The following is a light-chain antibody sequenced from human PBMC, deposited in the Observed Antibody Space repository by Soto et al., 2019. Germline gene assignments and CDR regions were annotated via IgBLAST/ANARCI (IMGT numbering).Light chain of an antibody. V-gene: IGLV1-40*01. CDR3: QSYDSSLSGPYLV. Sequence: QLVLTQPPSVSGAPGQRVTISCTGSSSNIGAGYDVHWYQQLPGTAPKLLIYGNSNRPSGVPDRFSGSKSGTSASLAITGLQAEDEADDYCQSYDSSLSGPYLVFGGGTKLTVL. J-gene: IGLJ2*01. CDR1: SSNIGAGYD. CDR2: GNS.